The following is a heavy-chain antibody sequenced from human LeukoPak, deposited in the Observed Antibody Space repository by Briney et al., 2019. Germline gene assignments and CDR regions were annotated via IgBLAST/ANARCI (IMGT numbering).Heavy chain of an antibody. J-gene: IGHJ5*02. V-gene: IGHV3-23*01. CDR2: ISGSGGST. CDR3: AAQYSSGWYQQNWFDP. D-gene: IGHD6-19*01. Sequence: PGGSLRLSCAASGFTFSSYAMSWVRQAPGKGLEWVSAISGSGGSTYYADSVKGRFTISRDNSKNTLYLQMNSLRAEDTAVYYCAAQYSSGWYQQNWFDPWGQGTLVTVPS. CDR1: GFTFSSYA.